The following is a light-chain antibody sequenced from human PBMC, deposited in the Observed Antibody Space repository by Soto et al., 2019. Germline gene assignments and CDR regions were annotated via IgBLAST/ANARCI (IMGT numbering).Light chain of an antibody. CDR1: QSVSSN. CDR3: QQYDDWPPIT. V-gene: IGKV3-15*01. J-gene: IGKJ5*01. Sequence: EIVMTQSPATLSVSPGERATLSCRASQSVSSNLAWYQQKPGQAPRLLIYGASTRATGIPVKFSGSGSGTEFTLTLSSLQSEDFAVYYCQQYDDWPPITFGQGTRVEIK. CDR2: GAS.